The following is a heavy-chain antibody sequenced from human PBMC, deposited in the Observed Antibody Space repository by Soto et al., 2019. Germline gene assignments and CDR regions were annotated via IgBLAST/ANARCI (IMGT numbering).Heavy chain of an antibody. CDR1: GFTFSNYW. CDR3: ARDEGVAMVRGYDS. J-gene: IGHJ4*02. Sequence: GGSLRLSCEASGFTFSNYWMHWVRQAPGKGLVWVSGIKSDGSRTTYADSVKGRFTSSRDNAKSTLYLQMNSLEAEDTAVYYCARDEGVAMVRGYDSWGQGTLVTAPQ. CDR2: IKSDGSRT. V-gene: IGHV3-74*03. D-gene: IGHD3-10*01.